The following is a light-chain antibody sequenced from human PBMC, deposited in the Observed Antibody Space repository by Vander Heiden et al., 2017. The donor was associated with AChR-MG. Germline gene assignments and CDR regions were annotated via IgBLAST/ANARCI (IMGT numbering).Light chain of an antibody. Sequence: QSALTQPRPVSGSPGQSVTISCTGTSSDVGGYNYVSWYQQRPGKAPKLMIYDVSKRPSGVPDRFSGSRSGNTASLTISGLQAEDETDYYCCSYAGSYVVFGGGTTLTVL. V-gene: IGLV2-11*01. CDR2: DVS. J-gene: IGLJ2*01. CDR3: CSYAGSYVV. CDR1: SSDVGGYNY.